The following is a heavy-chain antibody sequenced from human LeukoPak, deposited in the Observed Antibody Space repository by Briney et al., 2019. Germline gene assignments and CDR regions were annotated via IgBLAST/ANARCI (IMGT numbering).Heavy chain of an antibody. CDR2: ISGSGGST. CDR3: AKGHDYSKKNYLDY. V-gene: IGHV3-23*01. Sequence: GGSLRLSCAASGFTFSSYAMSWVRQAPGKGLEWVSAISGSGGSTYYADSVKGRFTISRDNSKNTLYLQMNSLRAEDTAVYYCAKGHDYSKKNYLDYWGQGTLVTVSS. J-gene: IGHJ4*02. D-gene: IGHD4-4*01. CDR1: GFTFSSYA.